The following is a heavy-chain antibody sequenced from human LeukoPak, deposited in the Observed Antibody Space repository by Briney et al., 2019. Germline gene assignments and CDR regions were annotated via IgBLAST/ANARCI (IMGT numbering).Heavy chain of an antibody. CDR3: ARHFRGGSLPSDY. D-gene: IGHD2-15*01. V-gene: IGHV4-38-2*01. CDR2: IYHSGST. J-gene: IGHJ4*02. Sequence: SETLSLTXAVSGYSISSGYYWGWIRQPPGKGLEWIGSIYHSGSTYYNPSLKSRVTISVDTSKNQFSLKLSSVTAADTAVYYCARHFRGGSLPSDYWGQGTLVTVSS. CDR1: GYSISSGYY.